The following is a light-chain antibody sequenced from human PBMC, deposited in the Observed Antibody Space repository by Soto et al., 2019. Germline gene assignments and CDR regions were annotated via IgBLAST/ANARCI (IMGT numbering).Light chain of an antibody. CDR3: QESYSTS. CDR1: QYISTY. J-gene: IGKJ1*01. CDR2: VAS. V-gene: IGKV1-39*01. Sequence: DIQMTQTKSSLSASVGDSLTITCRASQYISTYLNWYQQKPGKAPKLLIYVASNLQSGVPSRFSGSGSGTDFTLTISSLQPEDSATYYCQESYSTSFGQGTNVDI.